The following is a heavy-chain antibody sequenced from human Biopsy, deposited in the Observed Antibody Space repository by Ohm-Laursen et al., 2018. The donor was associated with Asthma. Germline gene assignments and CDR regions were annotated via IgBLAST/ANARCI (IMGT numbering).Heavy chain of an antibody. V-gene: IGHV3-53*01. CDR1: GFTVSRDH. J-gene: IGHJ4*02. D-gene: IGHD3-22*01. CDR3: ARGDSSNWSHYYSDY. Sequence: SLRLSCAASGFTVSRDHMFWVRQAPGKGLEWVSVIYSGGTSHTADSVRGRFTISRDFSKNTLHLQMHSLRVEDTAVYYCARGDSSNWSHYYSDYWGQGTLVTVSS. CDR2: IYSGGTS.